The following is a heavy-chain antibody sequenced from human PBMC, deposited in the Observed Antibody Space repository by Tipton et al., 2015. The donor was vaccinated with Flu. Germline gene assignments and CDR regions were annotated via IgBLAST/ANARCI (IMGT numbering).Heavy chain of an antibody. J-gene: IGHJ4*02. CDR1: GRNFNTLW. Sequence: QLVQSGAEVKKPGESLKISCQASGRNFNTLWIAWVRQMPGKGLEWMGIIYPDDSDTKYSPSFQGQVTFSADKSVNTAYLQWTSLKASDTAIYFCVRQNCGGDCYPDYWGQGTLVTVSS. V-gene: IGHV5-51*01. CDR2: IYPDDSDT. CDR3: VRQNCGGDCYPDY. D-gene: IGHD2-21*02.